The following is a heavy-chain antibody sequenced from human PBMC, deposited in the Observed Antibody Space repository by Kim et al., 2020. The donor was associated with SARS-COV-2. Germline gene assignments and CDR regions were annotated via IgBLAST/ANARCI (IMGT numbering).Heavy chain of an antibody. D-gene: IGHD4-17*01. CDR2: ISSSSSYI. CDR3: ARDWGLTTVPRYYFDY. Sequence: GGSLRLSCAASGFTFSSYSMNWVRQAPGKGLEWVSSISSSSSYIYYADSVQGRFTISRDNAKNSLFLQMDSLRAEDTAVYYCARDWGLTTVPRYYFDYWGQGTLVTVSS. V-gene: IGHV3-21*04. J-gene: IGHJ4*02. CDR1: GFTFSSYS.